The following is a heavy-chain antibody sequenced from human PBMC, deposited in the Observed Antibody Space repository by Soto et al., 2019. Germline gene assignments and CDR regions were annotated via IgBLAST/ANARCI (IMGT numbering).Heavy chain of an antibody. CDR2: TYYRSKWYN. D-gene: IGHD2-2*02. CDR3: ARGGEDIVGGPAAIFGAVEI. Sequence: SQTLSLTCAISGDSVSSNSAAWNWIRQSTSRGLEWLGRTYYRSKWYNDYAVSVKSRITINPDTSKNQFSLQLNSVTPEDTAVYYCARGGEDIVGGPAAIFGAVEIWGQGTMVIVSS. J-gene: IGHJ3*02. CDR1: GDSVSSNSAA. V-gene: IGHV6-1*01.